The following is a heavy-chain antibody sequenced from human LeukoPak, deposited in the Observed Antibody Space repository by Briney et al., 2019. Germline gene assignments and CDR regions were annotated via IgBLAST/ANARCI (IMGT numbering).Heavy chain of an antibody. Sequence: ASVKVSGKVSGYTLTELSMHWVRQAPGKGLEGMGGFDPEDGETIYAQKFQGRVTMTEDTSTDTAYMELSSLRSEDTAAYYCATAWITMVRGVITDYWGQGTLVTVSS. CDR3: ATAWITMVRGVITDY. D-gene: IGHD3-10*01. V-gene: IGHV1-24*01. CDR2: FDPEDGET. CDR1: GYTLTELS. J-gene: IGHJ4*02.